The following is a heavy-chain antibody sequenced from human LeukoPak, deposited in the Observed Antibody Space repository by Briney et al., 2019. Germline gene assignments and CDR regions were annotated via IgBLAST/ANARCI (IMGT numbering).Heavy chain of an antibody. V-gene: IGHV4-59*02. D-gene: IGHD1-26*01. Sequence: SETLSLTCTVSGASVSTYFWSWLRQPPGKGLEWIGFIYNNDNTNYNPSLKGRVTISVDTSKNQFSLKLSSVTAADTAVYYCATEWELHDAFDIWGQGTMVTVSS. CDR1: GASVSTYF. CDR2: IYNNDNT. J-gene: IGHJ3*02. CDR3: ATEWELHDAFDI.